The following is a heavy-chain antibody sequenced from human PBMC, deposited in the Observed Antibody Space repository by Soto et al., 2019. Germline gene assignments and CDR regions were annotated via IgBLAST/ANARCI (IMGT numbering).Heavy chain of an antibody. J-gene: IGHJ6*03. CDR2: ISSSSSYI. CDR1: GFTFSSYS. CDR3: ARIRDYYGSGSSYYYYYMDV. V-gene: IGHV3-21*01. D-gene: IGHD3-10*01. Sequence: SLRLSCAASGFTFSSYSMNWVRQAPGKGLEWVSSISSSSSYIYYADSVKGRFTISRDNAKNSLYLQMNSLRAEDTAVYYCARIRDYYGSGSSYYYYYMDVWGKGTTVTVSS.